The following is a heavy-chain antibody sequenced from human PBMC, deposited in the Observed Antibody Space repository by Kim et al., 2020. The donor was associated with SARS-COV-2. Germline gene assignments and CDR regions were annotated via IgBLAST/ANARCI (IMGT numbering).Heavy chain of an antibody. CDR2: IVVGSGNT. V-gene: IGHV1-58*01. D-gene: IGHD3-22*01. Sequence: SVKVSCKASGFTFTSSAVQWVRQARGQRLEWIGWIVVGSGNTNYAQKFQERVTITRDMSTSTAYMELSSLRSEDTAVYYCAAEGEGYYDSSGWTNWFDPWGQGTLVTVSS. J-gene: IGHJ5*02. CDR1: GFTFTSSA. CDR3: AAEGEGYYDSSGWTNWFDP.